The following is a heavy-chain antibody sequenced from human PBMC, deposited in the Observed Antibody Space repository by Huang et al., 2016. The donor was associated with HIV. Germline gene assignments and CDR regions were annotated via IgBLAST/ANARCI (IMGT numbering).Heavy chain of an antibody. CDR1: GYTFTDSN. CDR2: IKPKRGGT. D-gene: IGHD6-6*01. J-gene: IGHJ4*02. V-gene: IGHV1-2*02. CDR3: ARDWSFGSSTSPAD. Sequence: QVQLVQSGAEVKNPGASVRVSCKASGYTFTDSNIHWVRQAPGQGLEWRGWIKPKRGGTIYAQRCQGRITMTRDTTISTVHMDLRRIQSDDTAVYFCARDWSFGSSTSPADWGQGTLVTVSS.